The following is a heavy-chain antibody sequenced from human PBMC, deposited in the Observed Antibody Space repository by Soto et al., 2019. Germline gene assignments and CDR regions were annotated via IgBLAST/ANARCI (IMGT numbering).Heavy chain of an antibody. CDR3: ARMGLHLGELSRNWFDP. J-gene: IGHJ5*02. Sequence: QVQLQESGPGLVKPSQTLSLTCSLSGGSINSDEFYWTWIRQSPGKGLEWIGYIYSSGRTHYNPSLRGRINISLDTSNNRLSLRLSSVTAADTAVYYCARMGLHLGELSRNWFDPWGRGTLVTVSS. CDR1: GGSINSDEFY. V-gene: IGHV4-31*03. CDR2: IYSSGRT. D-gene: IGHD3-16*02.